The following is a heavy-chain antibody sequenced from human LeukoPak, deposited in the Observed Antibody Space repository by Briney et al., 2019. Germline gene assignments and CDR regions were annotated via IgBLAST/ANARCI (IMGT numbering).Heavy chain of an antibody. CDR1: GGTFSSYA. Sequence: ASVKVSCKASGGTFSSYAISWVRQAPGQGLEWMGGIIPIFGTANYAQKFQGRVTITADESTSTAYMELSGLRSEDTAVYYCARSGRVMPRWFDPWGQGTLVTVSS. J-gene: IGHJ5*02. CDR3: ARSGRVMPRWFDP. V-gene: IGHV1-69*13. D-gene: IGHD2-2*01. CDR2: IIPIFGTA.